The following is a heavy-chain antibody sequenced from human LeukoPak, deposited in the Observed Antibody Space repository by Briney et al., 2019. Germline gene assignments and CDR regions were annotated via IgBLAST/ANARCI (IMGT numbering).Heavy chain of an antibody. V-gene: IGHV3-7*01. CDR1: GFTFSTYW. D-gene: IGHD6-19*01. CDR2: IKEDGGGK. J-gene: IGHJ4*02. CDR3: TRRAVAGSNDY. Sequence: GWSLRLSCAACGFTFSTYWMTWVRQAPGKGREGVANIKEDGGGKYDVDSVKGRFTISRDNAKNSLYLQMNSLRAEDTAMYYCTRRAVAGSNDYWGQETLVTVSS.